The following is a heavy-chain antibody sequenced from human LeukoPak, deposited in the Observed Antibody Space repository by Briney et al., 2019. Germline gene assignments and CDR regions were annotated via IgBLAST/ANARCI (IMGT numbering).Heavy chain of an antibody. Sequence: SETLSLTCTVSGGSISSYYWSWIRQPPGKGLEWIGYIYYSGSTNYNPSLKSRVTISVDTSKNQFSLKLSSVTAADTTVYYCARGRGFGGGSSGWYNNWFDPWGQGTLVTVSS. CDR2: IYYSGST. CDR1: GGSISSYY. D-gene: IGHD6-19*01. J-gene: IGHJ5*02. CDR3: ARGRGFGGGSSGWYNNWFDP. V-gene: IGHV4-59*01.